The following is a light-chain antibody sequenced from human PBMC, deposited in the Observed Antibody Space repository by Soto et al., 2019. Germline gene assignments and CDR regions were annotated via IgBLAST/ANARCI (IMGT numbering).Light chain of an antibody. V-gene: IGKV3-15*01. J-gene: IGKJ1*01. CDR3: QHYSNWPPWT. CDR2: GAS. Sequence: EIVMTQSPATLSVSPGERATLSCRASQSVSINLAWYQQKPGQAPRLLIYGASTRATGIPARFSGSGSGTEFTLTISSLQSADFAVYYCQHYSNWPPWTFGQGTKVEIK. CDR1: QSVSIN.